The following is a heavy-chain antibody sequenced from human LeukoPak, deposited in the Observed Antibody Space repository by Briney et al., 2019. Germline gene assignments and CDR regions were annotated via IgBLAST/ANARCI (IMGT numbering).Heavy chain of an antibody. D-gene: IGHD1-14*01. CDR1: GGSINSGY. CDR3: ARRGSGASLEYYFDL. Sequence: PSETLSLTCSVSGGSINSGYWSWIRQPPGKGLEWIGLLYPSGSTNSNPSLNSRVTISVDTSKNQFSLKLSSVTAADTAVYYCARRGSGASLEYYFDLWGRGTLVTVSS. J-gene: IGHJ2*01. CDR2: LYPSGST. V-gene: IGHV4-59*08.